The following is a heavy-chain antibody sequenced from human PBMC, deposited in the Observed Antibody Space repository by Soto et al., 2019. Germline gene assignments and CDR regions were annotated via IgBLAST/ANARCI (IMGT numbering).Heavy chain of an antibody. V-gene: IGHV3-23*01. Sequence: GSLRLSCAASGFTFSSYAMSWVRQAPGKGLEWVSAISGSGGSTYYADSVKGRFTISRDNSENTLYLQMNSLRAEDTAVYYCAKFSYGLYDFWGGYSAGLDYWGQGTLVTVSS. CDR2: ISGSGGST. J-gene: IGHJ4*02. CDR1: GFTFSSYA. CDR3: AKFSYGLYDFWGGYSAGLDY. D-gene: IGHD3-3*01.